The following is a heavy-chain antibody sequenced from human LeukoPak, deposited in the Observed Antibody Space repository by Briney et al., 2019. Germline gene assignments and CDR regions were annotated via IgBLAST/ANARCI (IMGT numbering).Heavy chain of an antibody. V-gene: IGHV4-4*09. CDR1: GGSISSYY. CDR2: IYTSGST. D-gene: IGHD1-26*01. CDR3: ARYSGSDFDY. J-gene: IGHJ4*02. Sequence: SETLSLTCTVSGGSISSYYWSWIRQPPGRGLAGIGYIYTSGSTNYNPSLKSRVTISVDTSKNQFSLKLSSVTAADTAVYYCARYSGSDFDYWGQGTLVTVSS.